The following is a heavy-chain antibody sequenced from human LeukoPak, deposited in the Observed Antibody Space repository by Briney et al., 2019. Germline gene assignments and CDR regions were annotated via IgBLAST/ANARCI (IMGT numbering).Heavy chain of an antibody. D-gene: IGHD6-13*01. J-gene: IGHJ4*02. Sequence: GGSLRLSCAASGFTFSSYAMTWVRQAPGKGLEWVSAISGSGSSTYYADSVKGRFTISRDNSKNTLYLQMNSLRAEDTAVYYCAKVDGYSSSWYGFYFDYWGQGTLVTVSS. CDR1: GFTFSSYA. V-gene: IGHV3-23*01. CDR2: ISGSGSST. CDR3: AKVDGYSSSWYGFYFDY.